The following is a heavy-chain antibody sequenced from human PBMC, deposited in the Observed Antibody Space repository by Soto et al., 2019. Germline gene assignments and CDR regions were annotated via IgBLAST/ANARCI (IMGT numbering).Heavy chain of an antibody. J-gene: IGHJ6*02. CDR2: ISYDGSNK. CDR3: ARDLGIAAAGYYYGMDV. D-gene: IGHD6-13*01. V-gene: IGHV3-30-3*01. Sequence: PGGSLRLSCAASGFTFSSYAMHWVRQAPGKGLEWVAVISYDGSNKYYADSVKGRFTISRDNSKNTLYLQMNSLRAEDTAVYYCARDLGIAAAGYYYGMDVWGQGTTVTVSS. CDR1: GFTFSSYA.